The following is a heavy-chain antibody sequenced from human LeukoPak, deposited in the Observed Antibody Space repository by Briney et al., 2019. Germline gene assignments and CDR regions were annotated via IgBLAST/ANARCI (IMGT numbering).Heavy chain of an antibody. Sequence: GGSLRLSCVASGFTFSSYEMNWVRQAPGKGLEWVSYISSSGSTIYYADSVKGRFTISRDNAKNSLYLQMNSLRAEDTAVYYCARESGSAGDFDYWGQGTLVTVSS. V-gene: IGHV3-48*03. CDR1: GFTFSSYE. J-gene: IGHJ4*02. CDR3: ARESGSAGDFDY. D-gene: IGHD1-26*01. CDR2: ISSSGSTI.